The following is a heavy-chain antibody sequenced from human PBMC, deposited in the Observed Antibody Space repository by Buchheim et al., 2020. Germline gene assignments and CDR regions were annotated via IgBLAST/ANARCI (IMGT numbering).Heavy chain of an antibody. D-gene: IGHD6-19*01. CDR2: IYYSGST. Sequence: QLQLQESGPGLVKPSETLSLTCTVPGCPISSSSYSWGWIRQPPGKGLEWIGSIYYSGSTYYNPSPKSPVTISVDTSKNQFSLKLSSVTAADTAVYYCARQSSGLDYCGMDVWGQGTT. V-gene: IGHV4-39*01. CDR3: ARQSSGLDYCGMDV. CDR1: GCPISSSSYS. J-gene: IGHJ6*02.